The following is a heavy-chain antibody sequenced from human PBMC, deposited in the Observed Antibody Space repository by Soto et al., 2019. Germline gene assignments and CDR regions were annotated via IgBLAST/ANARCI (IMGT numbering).Heavy chain of an antibody. J-gene: IGHJ3*01. CDR1: GFTLSTSG. Sequence: GGSLRLSCKVSGFTLSTSGMNWVRQAPGKGLEWVSYISSDGDVRHYAVSVKWRFTVSRDNDKNLVYLQMNNVGAAVTAVYFCSRRDVFDLWGQGATVTVSS. CDR2: ISSDGDVR. V-gene: IGHV3-48*01. CDR3: SRRDVFDL.